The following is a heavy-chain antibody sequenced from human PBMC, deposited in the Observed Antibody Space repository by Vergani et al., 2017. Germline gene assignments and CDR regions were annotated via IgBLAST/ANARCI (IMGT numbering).Heavy chain of an antibody. CDR1: GGTFSSYT. J-gene: IGHJ3*02. CDR2: IIPILGIA. V-gene: IGHV1-69*02. Sequence: QVQLVQSGAEVKKPGSSVKVSCKASGGTFSSYTISWVRQAPGQGLEWMGRIIPILGIANYAQKFQGRVTITADKSTSTAYMELSSLRSEDTAVYYCAERGYSSGWYDGAFDIWGQGTMVTVSS. D-gene: IGHD6-19*01. CDR3: AERGYSSGWYDGAFDI.